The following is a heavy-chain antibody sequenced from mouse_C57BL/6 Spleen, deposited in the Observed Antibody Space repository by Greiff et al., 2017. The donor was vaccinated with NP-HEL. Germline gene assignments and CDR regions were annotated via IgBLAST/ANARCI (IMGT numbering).Heavy chain of an antibody. CDR3: ARSYDYFDY. CDR2: IYPGSGNT. Sequence: VQLQESGPELVKPGASVKISCKASGYSFTSYYIHWVKQRPGQGLEWIGWIYPGSGNTKYNEKFKGKATLTADTSSSTAYMQLSSLTSEDSAVYYCARSYDYFDYWGQGTTLTVSS. V-gene: IGHV1-66*01. J-gene: IGHJ2*01. D-gene: IGHD2-3*01. CDR1: GYSFTSYY.